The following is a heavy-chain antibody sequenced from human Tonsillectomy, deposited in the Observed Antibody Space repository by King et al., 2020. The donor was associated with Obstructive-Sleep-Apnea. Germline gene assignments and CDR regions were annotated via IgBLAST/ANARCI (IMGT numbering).Heavy chain of an antibody. CDR2: IYYTGST. J-gene: IGHJ4*02. V-gene: IGHV4-39*07. CDR1: GGSISSRSYY. Sequence: GERGETLSRTCTVSGGSISSRSYYWGWIRQPPGKGREWMGNIYYTGSTYYSPSLKSRVTISLDTSKNQFSLKLSSVTAADTAVYYCAREAPDTYFDYWGQGTLVTVSS. CDR3: AREAPDTYFDY.